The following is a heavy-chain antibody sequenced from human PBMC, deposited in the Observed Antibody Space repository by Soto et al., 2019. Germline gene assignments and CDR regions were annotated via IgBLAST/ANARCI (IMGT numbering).Heavy chain of an antibody. D-gene: IGHD3-22*01. CDR2: IYHTGTT. J-gene: IGHJ6*02. V-gene: IGHV4-4*02. CDR3: AKKANYFDTTVNYKNCMDG. CDR1: GGSISSSNW. Sequence: PSDTLSLTCGVSGGSISSSNWWSWVRQPPGKGLEWIGEIYHTGTTNYNPSLRSRVTISVDKSKNQFSLKLSSVTAADTAVYYCAKKANYFDTTVNYKNCMDGWGQGTTATVS.